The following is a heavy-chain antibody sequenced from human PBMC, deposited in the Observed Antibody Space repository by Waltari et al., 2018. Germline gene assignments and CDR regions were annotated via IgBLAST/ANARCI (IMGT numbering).Heavy chain of an antibody. D-gene: IGHD6-13*01. J-gene: IGHJ6*02. V-gene: IGHV1-69*08. CDR3: ARISSWPLYYYYYGMDV. CDR2: IIPIFGTA. Sequence: QVQLVQSGAEVKKPGSSVKVSCKASGGTFSSYAISWVRQAPGQGLEWMGRIIPIFGTANYAQKFQGRVTITADKSTSTAYMELSSLRSEDTAVYYCARISSWPLYYYYYGMDVWGQGTTVTVSS. CDR1: GGTFSSYA.